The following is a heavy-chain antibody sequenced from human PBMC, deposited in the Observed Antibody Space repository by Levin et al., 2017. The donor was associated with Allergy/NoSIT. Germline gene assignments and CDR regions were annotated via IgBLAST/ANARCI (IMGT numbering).Heavy chain of an antibody. V-gene: IGHV3-30-3*01. CDR1: GFTFSSSA. CDR3: ARDLVNQYYYYYYMDV. Sequence: LSLTCAASGFTFSSSAMHWVRQAPGKGLEWVAVISYDGSNKYYADSVKGRFTISRDNSKNTLYLQMNSLRAEDTAVYYCARDLVNQYYYYYYMDVWGKGTTVTVSS. CDR2: ISYDGSNK. D-gene: IGHD1-14*01. J-gene: IGHJ6*03.